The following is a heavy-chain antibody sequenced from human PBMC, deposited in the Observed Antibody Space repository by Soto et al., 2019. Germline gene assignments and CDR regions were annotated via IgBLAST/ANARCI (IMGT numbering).Heavy chain of an antibody. D-gene: IGHD2-2*01. V-gene: IGHV3-30*18. CDR1: GFTFSSSW. J-gene: IGHJ6*02. CDR2: ITHDGSNK. CDR3: AKDWEDIVVVPAPYGMDV. Sequence: GGSLRLSCAASGFTFSSSWMSWVRQAPGKGLEGVAIITHDGSNKYYVDSVKGRFTISRDNSKNTLYLQMNSLRAEDTAVYYCAKDWEDIVVVPAPYGMDVWGQGTTVTVSS.